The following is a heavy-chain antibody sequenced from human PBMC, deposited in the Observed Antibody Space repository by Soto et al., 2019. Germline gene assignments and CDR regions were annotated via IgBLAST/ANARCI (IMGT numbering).Heavy chain of an antibody. D-gene: IGHD5-12*01. CDR2: ISSSSSTI. CDR3: ARADSGYAHGYYYYGMDV. J-gene: IGHJ6*02. CDR1: GLSFSSYS. Sequence: PGGSLRLSCAASGLSFSSYSMNWVRQAPGKGLEWVSYISSSSSTIYYADSVKGRFTISRDNAKNSLYLQMNSLRAEDTAVYYCARADSGYAHGYYYYGMDVWGQGPTVTVSS. V-gene: IGHV3-48*01.